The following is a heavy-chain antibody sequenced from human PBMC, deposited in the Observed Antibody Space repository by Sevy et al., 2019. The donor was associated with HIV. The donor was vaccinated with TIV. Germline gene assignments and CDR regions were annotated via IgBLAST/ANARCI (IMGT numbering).Heavy chain of an antibody. CDR2: IYYSGST. CDR3: ARYYAYYYYMDV. J-gene: IGHJ6*03. CDR1: GGSISGYY. D-gene: IGHD3-10*01. V-gene: IGHV4-59*01. Sequence: SETLSLTCTVSGGSISGYYWSWIRQPPGKGLEWIGYIYYSGSTNYNPSLKSRLTISVDTSKNQFSLKLSSVTAADTAVYYCARYYAYYYYMDVWGKRTTVTGSS.